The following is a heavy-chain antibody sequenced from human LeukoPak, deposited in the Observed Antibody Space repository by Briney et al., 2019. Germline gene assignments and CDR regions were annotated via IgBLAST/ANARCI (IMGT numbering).Heavy chain of an antibody. CDR2: ISYDGSNK. D-gene: IGHD1-26*01. V-gene: IGHV3-30-3*01. Sequence: PGRSLRLSCAASGFTFSSYAMHRVRQAPGKGLEWVAVISYDGSNKYYADSVKGRFTISRDNSKNTLYLQMNSLRAEDTAVYYCARAGGSYWGVFDYWGQGTLVTVSS. CDR3: ARAGGSYWGVFDY. J-gene: IGHJ4*02. CDR1: GFTFSSYA.